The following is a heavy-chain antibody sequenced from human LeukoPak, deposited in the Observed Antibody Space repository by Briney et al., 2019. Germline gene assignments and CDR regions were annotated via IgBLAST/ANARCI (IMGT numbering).Heavy chain of an antibody. D-gene: IGHD3-3*01. Sequence: PGGSLRLSCAASGFTFDDYGMSWVRQAPGKGLEWVSGINWNGGSTGYADSVKGRFTISRDNAKNSPYLQMNSLRAEDTALYYCARDRITIFGVVIDYWGQGTLVTVSS. CDR3: ARDRITIFGVVIDY. CDR1: GFTFDDYG. J-gene: IGHJ4*02. CDR2: INWNGGST. V-gene: IGHV3-20*04.